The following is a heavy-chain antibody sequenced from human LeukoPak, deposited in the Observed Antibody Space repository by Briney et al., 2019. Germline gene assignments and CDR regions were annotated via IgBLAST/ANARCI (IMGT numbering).Heavy chain of an antibody. CDR3: ARSEYSSYYFDY. V-gene: IGHV4-30-2*01. D-gene: IGHD6-6*01. Sequence: SETLSLTCTVSGGSISSGGYYWSWIRQPPGKGLEWIGNIYHSGSTYYNPSLKSRVTISVDRSKNQFSLKLSSVTAADTAVYYCARSEYSSYYFDYWGQGTLVTVSS. CDR2: IYHSGST. CDR1: GGSISSGGYY. J-gene: IGHJ4*02.